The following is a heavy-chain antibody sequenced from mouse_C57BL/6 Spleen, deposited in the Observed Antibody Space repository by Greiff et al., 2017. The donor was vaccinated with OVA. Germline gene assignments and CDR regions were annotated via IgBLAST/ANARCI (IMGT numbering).Heavy chain of an antibody. CDR3: ARDKGIYYYGSSLYFDV. V-gene: IGHV5-16*01. J-gene: IGHJ1*03. CDR2: INYDGSST. CDR1: GFTFSDYY. D-gene: IGHD1-1*01. Sequence: EVKVVESEGGLVQPGSSMKLSCTASGFTFSDYYMAWVRQVPEKGLEWVANINYDGSSTYYLDSLKSRFIISRDNAKNILYLQMSSLKSEDTATYYCARDKGIYYYGSSLYFDVWGTGTTVTVSS.